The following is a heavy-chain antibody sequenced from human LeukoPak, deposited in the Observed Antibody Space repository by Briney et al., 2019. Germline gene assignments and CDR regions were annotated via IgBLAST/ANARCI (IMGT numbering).Heavy chain of an antibody. CDR2: INSDGRMT. D-gene: IGHD3-22*01. CDR1: GFTFSSYW. J-gene: IGHJ3*02. V-gene: IGHV3-74*01. Sequence: EGSLRVSCAASGFTFSSYWMDWVRQVPGKGLVWVSGINSDGRMTRYAESVKGRFTISRDNAKNTLYLQMSSLRAEDTAVYYCARVGSTDSPHAFDIWGQGTTVTVSS. CDR3: ARVGSTDSPHAFDI.